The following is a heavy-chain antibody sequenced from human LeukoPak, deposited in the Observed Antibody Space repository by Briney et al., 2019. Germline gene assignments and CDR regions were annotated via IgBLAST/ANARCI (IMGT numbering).Heavy chain of an antibody. CDR3: ARAPVRGVMKY. V-gene: IGHV4-34*01. Sequence: PSETLSLTCAVYGGSFSGYYWSWIRQPPGKGLEWIGEINHSGSTNYNPSPKSRVTMSVDTSKNQFSLKLSSVTAADTAVYYCARAPVRGVMKYWGQGTLVTVSS. CDR1: GGSFSGYY. D-gene: IGHD3-10*01. CDR2: INHSGST. J-gene: IGHJ4*02.